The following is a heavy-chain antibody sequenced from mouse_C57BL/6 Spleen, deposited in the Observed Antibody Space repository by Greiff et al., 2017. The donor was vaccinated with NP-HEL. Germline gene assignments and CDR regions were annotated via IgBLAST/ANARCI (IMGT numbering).Heavy chain of an antibody. CDR2: ISGGGGNT. V-gene: IGHV5-9*01. J-gene: IGHJ4*01. CDR1: GFTFSSYT. Sequence: VQVVESGGGLVKPGGSLKLSCAASGFTFSSYTMSWVRQTPEKRLEWVATISGGGGNTYYPDSVKGRFTISRDNAKNTLYLQMSSLRSEDTALYYCARRLRLYAMDYWGQGTSVTVSS. CDR3: ARRLRLYAMDY. D-gene: IGHD1-1*01.